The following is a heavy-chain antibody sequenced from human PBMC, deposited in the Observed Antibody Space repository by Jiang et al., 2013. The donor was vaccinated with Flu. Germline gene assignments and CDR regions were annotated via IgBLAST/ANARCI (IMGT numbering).Heavy chain of an antibody. Sequence: EVKKPGESLKISCKGSGYSFTSYWIGWVRQMPGKGLEWMGIIYPGDSDTRYSPSFQGQVTISADKSISTAYLQWSSLKASDTAMYYCARWGIAVAGRTAFDIWGQGTMVTVSS. V-gene: IGHV5-51*01. D-gene: IGHD6-19*01. J-gene: IGHJ3*02. CDR1: GYSFTSYW. CDR2: IYPGDSDT. CDR3: ARWGIAVAGRTAFDI.